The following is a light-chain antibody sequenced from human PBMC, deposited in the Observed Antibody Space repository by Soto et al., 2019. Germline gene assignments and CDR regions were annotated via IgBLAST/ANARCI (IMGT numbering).Light chain of an antibody. J-gene: IGLJ1*01. V-gene: IGLV2-14*01. CDR3: SSYTSSNTLV. CDR1: SSDLAIYNY. CDR2: QVT. Sequence: QSALTQPASVSGSPGQSITISCTGTSSDLAIYNYVSWYQQQPGKAPKLMIYQVTNRPSGVSDRFSGSKSGNTASLTISGLQAEDEADYYCSSYTSSNTLVFGTGTK.